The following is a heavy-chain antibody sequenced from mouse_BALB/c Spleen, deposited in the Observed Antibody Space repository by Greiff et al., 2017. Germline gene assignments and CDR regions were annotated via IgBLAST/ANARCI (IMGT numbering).Heavy chain of an antibody. J-gene: IGHJ2*01. CDR3: ARLKDYFDY. V-gene: IGHV5-9-3*01. D-gene: IGHD1-3*01. CDR1: GFTFSSYA. Sequence: DVQLVESGGGLVKPGGSLKLSCAASGFTFSSYAMSWVRQTPEKRLEWVATISSGGSYTYYPDSVKGRFTISRDNAKNTLYLQMSSLRSEDTAMYYCARLKDYFDYWGQGTTLTVSS. CDR2: ISSGGSYT.